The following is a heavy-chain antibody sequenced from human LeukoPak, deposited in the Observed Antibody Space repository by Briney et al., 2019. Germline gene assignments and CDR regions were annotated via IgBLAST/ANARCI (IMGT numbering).Heavy chain of an antibody. V-gene: IGHV4-34*01. CDR3: ARGRGYFDWLVDY. Sequence: SETLSLTCAVYGGSFSGYYWSWIRQPPGKGLEWIGEINHSGSTNYNPSLKSRVTISVDTSKNQFSLKLSSVTAADTAVCYCARGRGYFDWLVDYWGQGTLVTVSS. CDR1: GGSFSGYY. J-gene: IGHJ4*02. D-gene: IGHD3-9*01. CDR2: INHSGST.